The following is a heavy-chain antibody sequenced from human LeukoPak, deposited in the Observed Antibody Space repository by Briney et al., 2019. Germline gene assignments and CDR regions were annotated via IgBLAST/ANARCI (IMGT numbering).Heavy chain of an antibody. CDR3: ARPRLAAAGWFDP. J-gene: IGHJ5*02. V-gene: IGHV1-2*02. D-gene: IGHD6-13*01. CDR2: INPNSGGT. Sequence: ASVKVSCKASGYTFTGYYMHWVRQAPGQGLEWKGWINPNSGGTNYVQKFQGRVTMTRDTSISTAYMELSRLRSDDTAVYYCARPRLAAAGWFDPWGQGTLVTVSS. CDR1: GYTFTGYY.